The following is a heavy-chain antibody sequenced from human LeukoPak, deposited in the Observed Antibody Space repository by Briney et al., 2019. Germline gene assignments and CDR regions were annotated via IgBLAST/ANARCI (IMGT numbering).Heavy chain of an antibody. V-gene: IGHV3-23*01. CDR1: GFNFSTYG. J-gene: IGHJ5*01. CDR2: ISGSGYST. CDR3: VRGGWFDY. D-gene: IGHD3-10*01. Sequence: GSLKLPCAASGFNFSTYGMTWVRQSPGEGLEWVARISGSGYSTYYADSVKGRFTISRDNSKNTLFLQMNSLRAEDTALYYCVRGGWFDYWGQGALVTVSS.